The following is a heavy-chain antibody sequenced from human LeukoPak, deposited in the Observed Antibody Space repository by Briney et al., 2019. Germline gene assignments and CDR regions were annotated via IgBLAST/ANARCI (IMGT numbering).Heavy chain of an antibody. D-gene: IGHD3-9*01. CDR2: IYPGDSDT. Sequence: GESLKISCKGSGYSFTSYWIGWVRQMPGKGLEWMGIIYPGDSDTRYSPSFQGQVTISADKSISTAYLQWSSLKASDTAMYYCARGYYDILTGYNWFGPWGQGTLVTVSS. V-gene: IGHV5-51*01. CDR1: GYSFTSYW. CDR3: ARGYYDILTGYNWFGP. J-gene: IGHJ5*02.